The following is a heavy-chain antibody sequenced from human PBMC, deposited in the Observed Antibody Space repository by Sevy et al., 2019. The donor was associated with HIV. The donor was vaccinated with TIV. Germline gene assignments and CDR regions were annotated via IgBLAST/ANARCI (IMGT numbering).Heavy chain of an antibody. D-gene: IGHD4-17*01. J-gene: IGHJ4*02. CDR2: IYYSGST. CDR3: ASTTVTTNYFDY. V-gene: IGHV4-59*01. CDR1: GGSISSYY. Sequence: SETLSLTCTVSGGSISSYYWSWIRQPPWKGLEWIGYIYYSGSTNYNPSLKSRVTISVDTSKNQFSLKLSSVTAADTAVYYCASTTVTTNYFDYWGQGTLVTVSS.